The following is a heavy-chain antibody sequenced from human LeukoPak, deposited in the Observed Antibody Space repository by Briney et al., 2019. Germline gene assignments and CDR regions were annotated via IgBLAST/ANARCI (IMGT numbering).Heavy chain of an antibody. Sequence: GASVKVSCKASGYTFTGYYMHWVRQAPGQGLEWTGWINPNSGGTNYAQKFQGRVTMTRDTSISTAYMELSRLRSDDTAVYYCARDLDDSSGYYYAFDIWGQGTMVTVSS. CDR1: GYTFTGYY. V-gene: IGHV1-2*02. D-gene: IGHD3-22*01. CDR2: INPNSGGT. CDR3: ARDLDDSSGYYYAFDI. J-gene: IGHJ3*02.